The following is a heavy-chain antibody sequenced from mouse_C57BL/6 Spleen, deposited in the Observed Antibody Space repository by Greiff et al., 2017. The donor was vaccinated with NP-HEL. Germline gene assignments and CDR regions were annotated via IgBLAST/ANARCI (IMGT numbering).Heavy chain of an antibody. D-gene: IGHD2-2*01. Sequence: QVQLQQPGAELVRPGSSVKLSCKASGYTFTSYWMDWVKQRPGQGLEWIGNIYPSDSETHYNQKFKDKATLTVDKSSSTAYMQLSSLTSEDSAVYYCARFYGYAYYAMDYWGQGTSVTVSS. CDR2: IYPSDSET. V-gene: IGHV1-61*01. J-gene: IGHJ4*01. CDR3: ARFYGYAYYAMDY. CDR1: GYTFTSYW.